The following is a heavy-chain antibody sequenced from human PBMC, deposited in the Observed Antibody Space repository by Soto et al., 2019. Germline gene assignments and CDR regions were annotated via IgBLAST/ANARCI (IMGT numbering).Heavy chain of an antibody. V-gene: IGHV3-23*01. CDR2: ISGSGGST. Sequence: GGSLRLSCAASGFTFSSYAMSWVRQAPGKGLEWVSAISGSGGSTYYADSVKGRFTISRDNSKNTLYLQMNSLRAEDTAVYSCARDVYSSSHYGMDVWGQGTTVTVSS. CDR3: ARDVYSSSHYGMDV. CDR1: GFTFSSYA. J-gene: IGHJ6*02. D-gene: IGHD6-13*01.